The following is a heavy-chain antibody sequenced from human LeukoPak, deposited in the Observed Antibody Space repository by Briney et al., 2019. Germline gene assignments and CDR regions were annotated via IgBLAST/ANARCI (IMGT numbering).Heavy chain of an antibody. V-gene: IGHV3-30*04. CDR1: EFTFISYA. D-gene: IGHD5-12*01. CDR3: ARERAYSGYDSREYNYFDY. J-gene: IGHJ4*02. Sequence: GRSLRLSCAASEFTFISYAVHWVRQAPGKGLEWVALISYDGSNKYYADSVKGRFTISRDNSKNTVYLQMKSLRTEDTAMYYCARERAYSGYDSREYNYFDYWGQGTLVTVSS. CDR2: ISYDGSNK.